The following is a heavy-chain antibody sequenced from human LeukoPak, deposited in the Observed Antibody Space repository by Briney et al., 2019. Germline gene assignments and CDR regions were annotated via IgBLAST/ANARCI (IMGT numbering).Heavy chain of an antibody. Sequence: SQTLSLTCTVSGGSISSGSYYWSWIRQPAGKGLEWIGRIYTSGSTNYNPSLKSRVAISVDTSKNRFSLKLSSVTAADTAVYYCARGFYDFWSGWYYFDYWGRGTLVTVSS. CDR1: GGSISSGSYY. D-gene: IGHD3-3*01. CDR3: ARGFYDFWSGWYYFDY. J-gene: IGHJ4*02. V-gene: IGHV4-61*02. CDR2: IYTSGST.